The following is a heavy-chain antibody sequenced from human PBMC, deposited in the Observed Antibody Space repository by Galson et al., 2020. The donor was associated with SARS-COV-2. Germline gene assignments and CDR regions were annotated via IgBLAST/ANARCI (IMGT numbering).Heavy chain of an antibody. CDR2: IWYDGSNK. D-gene: IGHD2-2*01. CDR3: AVDIVVVPAADHDAFDI. CDR1: GFTFSSYG. J-gene: IGHJ3*02. V-gene: IGHV3-33*01. Sequence: QLGESLKISCAASGFTFSSYGMHWVRQAPGKGLEWVAVIWYDGSNKYYADSVKGRFTISRDNSKNTLYLQMNSLRAEDTAVYYCAVDIVVVPAADHDAFDIWGQGTMVTVSS.